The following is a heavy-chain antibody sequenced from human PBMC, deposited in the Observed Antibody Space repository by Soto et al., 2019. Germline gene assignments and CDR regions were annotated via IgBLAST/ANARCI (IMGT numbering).Heavy chain of an antibody. CDR1: GFTFSRPA. D-gene: IGHD3-22*01. Sequence: GALRLSCAAPGFTFSRPALSWVRHAPGKGLEWVSAISGSGGSTYYADSVKGRFTISRDNSKNTLYLQMNSLRAEDTAVYYCAKDGDSSGYYYGVYWGQGTLVTVSS. CDR3: AKDGDSSGYYYGVY. J-gene: IGHJ4*02. CDR2: ISGSGGST. V-gene: IGHV3-23*01.